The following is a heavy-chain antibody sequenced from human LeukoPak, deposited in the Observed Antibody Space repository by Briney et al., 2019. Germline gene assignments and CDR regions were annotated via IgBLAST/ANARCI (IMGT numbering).Heavy chain of an antibody. CDR2: ISWDGGST. Sequence: GGSLRLSCAASGFTFSSYAMSWVRQAPGKGLEWVSLISWDGGSTYYADSVKGRFTISRDNSKNPLYLQMNSLRTEDTALYYCAKDGYGRLPDYWGQGTLVTVSS. D-gene: IGHD5-12*01. J-gene: IGHJ4*02. V-gene: IGHV3-43*01. CDR1: GFTFSSYA. CDR3: AKDGYGRLPDY.